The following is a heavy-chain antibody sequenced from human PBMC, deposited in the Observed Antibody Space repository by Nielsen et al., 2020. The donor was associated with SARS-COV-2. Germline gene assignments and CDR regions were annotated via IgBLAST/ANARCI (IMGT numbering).Heavy chain of an antibody. V-gene: IGHV1-18*01. CDR1: GYTFTSYG. CDR3: ARDWSIVVEYYGMDV. J-gene: IGHJ6*02. D-gene: IGHD2-15*01. Sequence: ASVKVSCKASGYTFTSYGISWVRQAPGQGLEWMGWNSAYNGNTNYAQKLQGRVTMTTDTTTTTAYMELRSLRSDDTAVYYCARDWSIVVEYYGMDVWGQGTTVTVSS. CDR2: NSAYNGNT.